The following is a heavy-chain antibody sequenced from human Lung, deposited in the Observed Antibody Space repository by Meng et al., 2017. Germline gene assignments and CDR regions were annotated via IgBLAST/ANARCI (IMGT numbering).Heavy chain of an antibody. CDR1: RFTLSSYG. J-gene: IGHJ4*02. D-gene: IGHD2-21*01. CDR3: ARESDKGYYFDC. Sequence: QWQVVGPGGGVVQPGMSRKLSCAASRFTLSSYGMHWGRQAPGKGLEWVAVIWYDGSKKYYADSVKGRFTISRDNSKNTLYLQMNSLRAEDTAVYYCARESDKGYYFDCWGQGTLVTVSS. CDR2: IWYDGSKK. V-gene: IGHV3-33*01.